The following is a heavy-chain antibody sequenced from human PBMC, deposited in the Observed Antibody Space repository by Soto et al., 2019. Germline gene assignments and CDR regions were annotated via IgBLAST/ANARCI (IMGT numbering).Heavy chain of an antibody. D-gene: IGHD3-22*01. J-gene: IGHJ4*02. CDR1: GYTFTSYY. CDR2: INPCGGST. CDR3: ARAWNYYDSSGHQDY. V-gene: IGHV1-46*01. Sequence: QVQLVQSGAEVKKPGASVKVSCKASGYTFTSYYMHWVRQAPGQGLEWMGIINPCGGSTSYAQKFQGRVTMTRDTSTSTVYMELSSLRSEDTAVYYCARAWNYYDSSGHQDYWGQGPLVTVSS.